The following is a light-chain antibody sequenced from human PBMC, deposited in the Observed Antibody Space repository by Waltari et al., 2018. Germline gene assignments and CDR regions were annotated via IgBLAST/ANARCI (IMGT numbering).Light chain of an antibody. CDR3: QHLNSYPFT. J-gene: IGKJ3*01. Sequence: DIQLTQSPSFLSASVGDRVTITCRASQGVSSYLAWYQQKPGKAPHPLITGAPTLQSGVPSRFSGSGSGTEFTLTISSLQPEDFATYYCQHLNSYPFTFGPGSKVDIK. CDR1: QGVSSY. CDR2: GAP. V-gene: IGKV1-9*01.